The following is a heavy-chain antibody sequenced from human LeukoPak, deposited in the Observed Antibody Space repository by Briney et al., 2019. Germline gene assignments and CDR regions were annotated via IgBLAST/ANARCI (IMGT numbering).Heavy chain of an antibody. D-gene: IGHD5-18*01. J-gene: IGHJ4*02. Sequence: GGSLRLFCAASGFTFSSYGMHWVRQSPGKGLEWVAVISYDGSNKYSADSVKGRFTISRDNSKNTLYLQMNSLRAEDTAVYYCAKDRRDTAMARGYYFDYWGQGTLVTVSS. CDR1: GFTFSSYG. CDR2: ISYDGSNK. CDR3: AKDRRDTAMARGYYFDY. V-gene: IGHV3-30*18.